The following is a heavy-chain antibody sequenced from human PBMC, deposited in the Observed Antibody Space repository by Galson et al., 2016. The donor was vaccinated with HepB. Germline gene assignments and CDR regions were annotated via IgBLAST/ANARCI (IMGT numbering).Heavy chain of an antibody. CDR1: GFNFSSYW. CDR3: AKAPSPSCIGALCYELDS. Sequence: SLRLSCAASGFNFSSYWMTWFRQAPGKGLEWVANIRHDGSETWYVDSMRGRFTISRDNAKNSLYLQMNSLRVEDTAIYYCAKAPSPSCIGALCYELDSWGQGTLVTVSS. J-gene: IGHJ4*02. D-gene: IGHD2-8*02. V-gene: IGHV3-7*03. CDR2: IRHDGSET.